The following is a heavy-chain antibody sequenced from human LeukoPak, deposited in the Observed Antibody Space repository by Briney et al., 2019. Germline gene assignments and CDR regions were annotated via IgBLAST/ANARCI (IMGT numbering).Heavy chain of an antibody. J-gene: IGHJ3*02. D-gene: IGHD2-8*01. CDR3: AREVSEAFDI. V-gene: IGHV3-23*01. Sequence: GGSLRLSCVASGFTFSSYAMSWVRQAPGKGLEWVSGISGSAGSTYYADSVKGRFTISRDNSKNTLYLQMNSLRVDDTAIYYCAREVSEAFDIWGHGTMVTVSS. CDR2: ISGSAGST. CDR1: GFTFSSYA.